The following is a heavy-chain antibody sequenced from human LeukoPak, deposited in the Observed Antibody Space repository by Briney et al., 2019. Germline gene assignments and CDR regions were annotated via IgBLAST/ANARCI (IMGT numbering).Heavy chain of an antibody. D-gene: IGHD3-10*01. V-gene: IGHV3-20*04. CDR1: GFTFDDYG. CDR2: INWNGSRT. J-gene: IGHJ4*02. CDR3: AREYYGSGSYYNVGY. Sequence: PGGSLRLSCAASGFTFDDYGMSWVRQAPGKGLEWVACINWNGSRTGYADTVKGRFTISRDNAKKPLYVQMNSLRAEDTALYYCAREYYGSGSYYNVGYWGQGTLVTVSS.